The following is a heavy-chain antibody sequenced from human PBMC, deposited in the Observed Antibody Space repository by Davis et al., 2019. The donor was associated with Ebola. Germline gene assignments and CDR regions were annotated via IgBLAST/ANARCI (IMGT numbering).Heavy chain of an antibody. Sequence: PGGSLRLSCAASGFTFSSYWMHWVRQAPGKGLVWVSRINSDGSSTSYADSVKGRFTISRDNAKNTLYLQMNSLRAEDTAVYYCGYSSGWSQLGFDPWGQGTLVTVSS. D-gene: IGHD6-19*01. CDR2: INSDGSST. J-gene: IGHJ5*02. CDR3: GYSSGWSQLGFDP. CDR1: GFTFSSYW. V-gene: IGHV3-74*01.